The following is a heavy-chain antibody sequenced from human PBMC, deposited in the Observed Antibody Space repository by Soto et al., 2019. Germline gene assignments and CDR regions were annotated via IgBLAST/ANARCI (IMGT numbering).Heavy chain of an antibody. V-gene: IGHV3-23*03. Sequence: PGGSLRLSCVASGFSFSSYSLVWVRQAPGKGLEWVSVIYSGGSTYYADSVKGRFTISRDNSKNTLYLQMNSLRAEDTAVYYCAKDLSSYYDILTGYYLNPPGPFDYWGQGT. CDR3: AKDLSSYYDILTGYYLNPPGPFDY. CDR2: IYSGGST. D-gene: IGHD3-9*01. J-gene: IGHJ4*02. CDR1: GFSFSSYS.